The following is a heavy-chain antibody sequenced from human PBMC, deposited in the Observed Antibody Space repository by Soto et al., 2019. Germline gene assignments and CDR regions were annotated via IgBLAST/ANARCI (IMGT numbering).Heavy chain of an antibody. CDR2: ISAYNGNT. Sequence: ASVKVSCKASGYTFTSYGISWVRQAPGQGLEWMGWISAYNGNTNYAQKLQGRVTMTTDTSTSTAYMELRSLRSDDTAVYYCARMASNPATLLRFLEGSTTLYGMDVWGQGTMVTVSS. D-gene: IGHD3-3*01. J-gene: IGHJ6*02. CDR3: ARMASNPATLLRFLEGSTTLYGMDV. V-gene: IGHV1-18*01. CDR1: GYTFTSYG.